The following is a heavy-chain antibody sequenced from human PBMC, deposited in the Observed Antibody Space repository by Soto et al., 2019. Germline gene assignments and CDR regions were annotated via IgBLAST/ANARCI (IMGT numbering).Heavy chain of an antibody. D-gene: IGHD6-19*01. Sequence: SGPTLVNPTQTLTLTCTFSGFSLSTSGMCVSWIRQPPGKALEWLARIDWDDDKYYSTSLKTRLTISKDTSKNQVVLTMTNMDPVDTAMYYCARIKIAVAEVDYCGQGTLVTVSS. CDR3: ARIKIAVAEVDY. J-gene: IGHJ4*02. V-gene: IGHV2-70*11. CDR2: IDWDDDK. CDR1: GFSLSTSGMC.